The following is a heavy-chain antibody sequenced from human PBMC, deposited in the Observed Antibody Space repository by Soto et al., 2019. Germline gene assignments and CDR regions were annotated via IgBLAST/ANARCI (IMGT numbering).Heavy chain of an antibody. CDR2: ISSYNGDT. D-gene: IGHD5-12*01. Sequence: QVQLVQSGAEVKKPGASVKVSCKASGYTFTRSGISWVRQAPGQGPEWMGWISSYNGDTNYAQTFQGRVTMTTDTPSSTAYMELRSVRSDDTAVYYCAREGVAPYYYYGMDVWGQGTPVTVSS. V-gene: IGHV1-18*01. CDR3: AREGVAPYYYYGMDV. CDR1: GYTFTRSG. J-gene: IGHJ6*02.